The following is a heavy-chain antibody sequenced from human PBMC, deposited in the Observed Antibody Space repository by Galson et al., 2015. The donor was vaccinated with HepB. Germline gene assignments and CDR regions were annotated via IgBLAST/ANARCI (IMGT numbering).Heavy chain of an antibody. CDR1: GYSFTTYD. Sequence: SVKVSCKASGYSFTTYDINWVRQAPGQGLEWMGWMNPNSGNTGYAQKFQGRVTMTRDSSITTAYLELSSLTSDDTAVYYCARGFGQYNWRYALDYWGQGTLVIVSS. D-gene: IGHD1-20*01. CDR2: MNPNSGNT. CDR3: ARGFGQYNWRYALDY. J-gene: IGHJ4*02. V-gene: IGHV1-8*02.